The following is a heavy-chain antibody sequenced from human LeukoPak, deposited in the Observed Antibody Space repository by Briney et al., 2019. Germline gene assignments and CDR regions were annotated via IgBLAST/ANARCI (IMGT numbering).Heavy chain of an antibody. CDR2: ISAYNGNT. V-gene: IGHV1-18*01. Sequence: ASVKVSCKASGYTFTSYGISWVRQAPGQGLEWMGWISAYNGNTNYAQKLQGRVTMTTDTSTSTAYMELRSLRSDDTAVYYCARVWFGDSLNDAFDIWGQGTMVTVSS. CDR1: GYTFTSYG. CDR3: ARVWFGDSLNDAFDI. D-gene: IGHD3-10*01. J-gene: IGHJ3*02.